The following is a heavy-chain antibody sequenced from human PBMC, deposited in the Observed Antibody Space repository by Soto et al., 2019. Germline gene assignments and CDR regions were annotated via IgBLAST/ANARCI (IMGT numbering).Heavy chain of an antibody. J-gene: IGHJ4*02. Sequence: SETLSLTCTVSGGSISSSSYYWGWIRQPPGKGLEWIGSIYYSGSTYYNPSLKSRVTISVDTSKNQFSLKLSSVTAADTAVYYCARSSGSYFARIDYWGQGTLVTVSS. D-gene: IGHD3-10*01. CDR2: IYYSGST. CDR1: GGSISSSSYY. CDR3: ARSSGSYFARIDY. V-gene: IGHV4-39*01.